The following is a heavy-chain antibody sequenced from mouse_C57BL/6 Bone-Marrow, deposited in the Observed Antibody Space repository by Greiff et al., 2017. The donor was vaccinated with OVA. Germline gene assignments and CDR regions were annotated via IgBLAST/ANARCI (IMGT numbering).Heavy chain of an antibody. J-gene: IGHJ4*01. CDR3: TRLLDAMDY. CDR1: GFTFSSYA. D-gene: IGHD2-1*01. V-gene: IGHV5-9-1*02. CDR2: ISSGGDYI. Sequence: EVMLVESGEGLVKPGGSLKLSCAASGFTFSSYAMSWVRQTPEKRLEWVAYISSGGDYIYYADTVKGRFTISRDNARNPLYLKMSSLKSEDPAMYYCTRLLDAMDYWGQGTSVTVSA.